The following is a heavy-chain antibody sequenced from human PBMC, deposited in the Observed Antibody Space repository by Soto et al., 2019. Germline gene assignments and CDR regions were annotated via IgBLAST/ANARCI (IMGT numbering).Heavy chain of an antibody. CDR2: ISGSGAST. D-gene: IGHD6-13*01. V-gene: IGHV3-23*01. CDR3: AELVAAAGTNY. CDR1: GFTFSSYA. J-gene: IGHJ4*02. Sequence: GGSLRLSCAASGFTFSSYAMSWVRQAPGKGLEWVSTISGSGASTYYADSVKGRFTISRDNSKNTLWLQLNSLRAEDTAVYYCAELVAAAGTNYRGQGTLVTVSS.